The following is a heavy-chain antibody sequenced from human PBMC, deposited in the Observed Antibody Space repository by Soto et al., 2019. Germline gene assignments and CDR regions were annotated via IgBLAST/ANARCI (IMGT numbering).Heavy chain of an antibody. CDR2: IYSTGNT. CDR3: ARRWGRSFDY. J-gene: IGHJ4*02. CDR1: GDSIRSSSY. V-gene: IGHV4-38-2*02. Sequence: PSETLSLTCTVSGDSIRSSSYWGWIRQPPGKGLEWIGSIYSTGNTYYNPSLNSQVTISVDTSKNQFSLKLSSVTAADTAVYYCARRWGRSFDYWGQGTLVTGSS. D-gene: IGHD2-15*01.